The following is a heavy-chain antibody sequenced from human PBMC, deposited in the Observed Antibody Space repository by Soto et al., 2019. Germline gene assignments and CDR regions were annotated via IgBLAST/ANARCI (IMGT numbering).Heavy chain of an antibody. CDR1: GGSISSSNW. CDR3: ARGYGSGSYYYYGMDV. J-gene: IGHJ6*02. CDR2: IYHSGST. D-gene: IGHD3-10*01. Sequence: SETLSLTCAVSGGSISSSNWWSWVRQPPGKGLEWIGEIYHSGSTNYNPSLKRRVTISVDTSKNQFSLKLSSVTAADTAVYYCARGYGSGSYYYYGMDVWGQGTTVTVSS. V-gene: IGHV4-4*02.